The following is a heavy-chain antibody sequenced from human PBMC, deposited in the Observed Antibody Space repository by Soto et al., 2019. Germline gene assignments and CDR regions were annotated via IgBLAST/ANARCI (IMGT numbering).Heavy chain of an antibody. J-gene: IGHJ3*02. V-gene: IGHV3-23*01. Sequence: EVQLLESGGGLVQPGGSLRLSCVGSEFTFSNYAMNWVRQAPGEGPEWVSLISSSGGTTYYADSVKGRFSISRDNSKNTLYLQMNSLRVEDTAIYYCAKDIQGRGATTGDDAFDIWGQCTMVTVSS. CDR1: EFTFSNYA. CDR2: ISSSGGTT. D-gene: IGHD1-1*01. CDR3: AKDIQGRGATTGDDAFDI.